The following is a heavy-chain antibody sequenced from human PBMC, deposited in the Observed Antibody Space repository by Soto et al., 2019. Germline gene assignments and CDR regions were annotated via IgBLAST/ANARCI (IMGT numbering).Heavy chain of an antibody. CDR1: GGTFSSYA. D-gene: IGHD3-22*01. CDR3: ARDEGAYYYDSSGYWYAFDI. CDR2: IIPIFGTA. J-gene: IGHJ3*02. Sequence: QVQLVQSGAEVKKPGSSVKVSCKASGGTFSSYAISWVRQAPGQGLEWMGGIIPIFGTANYAQKFQGRVTINADKATSTAYMELSSLRSEDTAVYYCARDEGAYYYDSSGYWYAFDIWGQGTMVTVSS. V-gene: IGHV1-69*06.